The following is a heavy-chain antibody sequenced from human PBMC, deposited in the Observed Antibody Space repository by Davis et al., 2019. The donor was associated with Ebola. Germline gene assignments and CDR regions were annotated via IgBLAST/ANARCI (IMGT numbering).Heavy chain of an antibody. CDR2: INSDGRST. Sequence: GESLKISCAASGFTFSDYWMHWVRQVPGKGLEWVSRINSDGRSTSDADSVKGRFTISRDNAKNSLYLQMNTLRVEDTAIYYCVPGTWIRGQGTLVTVSS. D-gene: IGHD5-18*01. CDR3: VPGTWI. CDR1: GFTFSDYW. J-gene: IGHJ4*02. V-gene: IGHV3-74*01.